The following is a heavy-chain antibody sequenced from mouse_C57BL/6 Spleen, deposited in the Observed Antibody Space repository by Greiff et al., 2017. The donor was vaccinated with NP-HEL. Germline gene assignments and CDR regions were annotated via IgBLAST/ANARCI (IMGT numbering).Heavy chain of an antibody. Sequence: EVQVVESGGGLVKPGGSLKLSCAASGFTFSSYAMSWVRQTPEKRLEWVATISDGGSYTYYPDNVKGRFTISRDNAKNNRYLQMSHLKSEDTAMYYCARARKYYYYGSSNYFDYWGQGTTLTVSS. D-gene: IGHD1-1*01. J-gene: IGHJ2*01. V-gene: IGHV5-4*01. CDR2: ISDGGSYT. CDR3: ARARKYYYYGSSNYFDY. CDR1: GFTFSSYA.